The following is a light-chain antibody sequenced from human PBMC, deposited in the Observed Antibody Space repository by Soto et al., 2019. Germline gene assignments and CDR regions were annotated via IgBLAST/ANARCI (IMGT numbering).Light chain of an antibody. V-gene: IGKV3-15*01. CDR2: GAS. J-gene: IGKJ4*01. CDR3: QQYNNWPLT. Sequence: EIVMTQSPATLSVAPGERATLSCRASQTVRSDFARYQNQPGQAPRLRIYGASIRATGIPARFSGSGSGTEFTLTISSLQSEDFAVYYCQQYNNWPLTFGGGTKVDIK. CDR1: QTVRSD.